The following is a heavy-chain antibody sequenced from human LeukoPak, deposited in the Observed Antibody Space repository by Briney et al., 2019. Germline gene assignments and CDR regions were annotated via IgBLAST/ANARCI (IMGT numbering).Heavy chain of an antibody. J-gene: IGHJ4*02. V-gene: IGHV4-59*01. D-gene: IGHD6-19*01. Sequence: PSETLSLTCTVSGGSISSYYWSWIRQPPGKGLEWIGYIYYSGSTNYNPSLKSRVTISVDTSKNQFSLKLSSVTAADTAVYYCARVESSGFLDYWGQGTLATVSS. CDR1: GGSISSYY. CDR2: IYYSGST. CDR3: ARVESSGFLDY.